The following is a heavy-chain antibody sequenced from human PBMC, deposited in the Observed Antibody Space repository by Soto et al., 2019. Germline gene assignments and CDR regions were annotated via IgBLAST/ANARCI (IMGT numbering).Heavy chain of an antibody. Sequence: GSLRLSCAASGFTFSSYAMSWVRQAPGKGLEWVSAISGSGGSTYYADSVKGRFTISRDNSKNTLYLQMNSLRAEDTAVYYCAKDKYNWNYRDYYYYGMDVWGQGTTVTVSS. CDR3: AKDKYNWNYRDYYYYGMDV. J-gene: IGHJ6*02. CDR1: GFTFSSYA. V-gene: IGHV3-23*01. D-gene: IGHD1-7*01. CDR2: ISGSGGST.